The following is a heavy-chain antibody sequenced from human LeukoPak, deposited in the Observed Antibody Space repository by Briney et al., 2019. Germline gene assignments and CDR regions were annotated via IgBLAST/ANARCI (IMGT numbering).Heavy chain of an antibody. V-gene: IGHV3-30*02. J-gene: IGHJ4*02. CDR1: GFTFSSYG. D-gene: IGHD4-17*01. CDR3: AKDYWEYGDTVPGY. Sequence: GGSMTLPCAASGFTFSSYGMHWVRQAPGKGLEWVAFIRYDGSNKYYADSVKGRFTISRDNSKNTLYLQMNSLRAEDTAVYYCAKDYWEYGDTVPGYWGQGAMASLSS. CDR2: IRYDGSNK.